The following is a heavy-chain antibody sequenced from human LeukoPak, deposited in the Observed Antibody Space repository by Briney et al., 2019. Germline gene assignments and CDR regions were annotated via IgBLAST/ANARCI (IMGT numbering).Heavy chain of an antibody. CDR3: ARDQGWDV. CDR2: INLNSGGT. D-gene: IGHD6-19*01. J-gene: IGHJ6*02. V-gene: IGHV1-2*02. CDR1: GYTFTGYY. Sequence: SVKVSCKASGYTFTGYYMHWVRQAPGQGLEWMAWINLNSGGTNYAQKFQGRVTMTRDTSISTAYMELGRLRSDDTAVYYCARDQGWDVWGQGTTVTVSS.